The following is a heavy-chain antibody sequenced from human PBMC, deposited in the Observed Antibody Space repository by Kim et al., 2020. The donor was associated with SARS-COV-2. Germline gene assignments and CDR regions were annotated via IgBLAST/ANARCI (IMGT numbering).Heavy chain of an antibody. CDR1: GYTFTSYG. CDR3: VRERELLGYYYGMDV. Sequence: ASVKVSCKASGYTFTSYGISWVRQAPGQGLEWMGWISAYNGNTNYAQKLQGRVTMTTDTSTSTAYMELRSLRSDDTAVYYCVRERELLGYYYGMDVWGQGTTVTVSS. J-gene: IGHJ6*02. V-gene: IGHV1-18*04. D-gene: IGHD1-26*01. CDR2: ISAYNGNT.